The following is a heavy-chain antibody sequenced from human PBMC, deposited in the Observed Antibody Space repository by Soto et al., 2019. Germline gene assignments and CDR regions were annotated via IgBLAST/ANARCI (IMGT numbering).Heavy chain of an antibody. V-gene: IGHV3-15*07. CDR1: GFTVSNAW. Sequence: PGGSLRLCCAACGFTVSNAWMNWVRKAPGKGLEWVARIKSKADGGTTDYAEPVKGRFMISRDDSKNTLFLQMNSLKTEDTAVYYCTTSILTGYFRWSIFDYWGQGALVTVSS. CDR2: IKSKADGGTT. CDR3: TTSILTGYFRWSIFDY. D-gene: IGHD3-9*01. J-gene: IGHJ4*02.